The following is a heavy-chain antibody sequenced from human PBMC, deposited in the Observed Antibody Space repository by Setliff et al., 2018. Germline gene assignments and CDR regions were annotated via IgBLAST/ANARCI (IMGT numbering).Heavy chain of an antibody. CDR3: ARSPPNRGVGQGHYMDV. CDR1: GYTFNTFG. D-gene: IGHD1-26*01. J-gene: IGHJ6*03. Sequence: GASVKVSCKTSGYTFNTFGISWVRRAPGQGLDWMGWISPYNGDTKSAQKFQGRVTMTIDTSTSTAYVEVRSLTSDDTAVYYCARSPPNRGVGQGHYMDVWGIGTTVTVSS. V-gene: IGHV1-18*01. CDR2: ISPYNGDT.